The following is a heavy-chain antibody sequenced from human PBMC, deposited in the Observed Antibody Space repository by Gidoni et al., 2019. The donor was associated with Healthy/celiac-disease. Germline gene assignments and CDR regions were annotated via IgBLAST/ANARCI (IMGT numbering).Heavy chain of an antibody. D-gene: IGHD5-12*01. J-gene: IGHJ5*02. CDR3: ARDMSGYDYFVNWFDP. CDR2: IYTSGST. CDR1: ASSISSYY. V-gene: IGHV4-4*07. Sequence: QLQLPQSGPGLVKPSATLSLTCTVSASSISSYYWSWIRQPAGKGLAWIGRIYTSGSTNYNPSLKSRVTMSVDTSKNKFSLKLSAVTAADTAVYYCARDMSGYDYFVNWFDPWGQGTLVTVSS.